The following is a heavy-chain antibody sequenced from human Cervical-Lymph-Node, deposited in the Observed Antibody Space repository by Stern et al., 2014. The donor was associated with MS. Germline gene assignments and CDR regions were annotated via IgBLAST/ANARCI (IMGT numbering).Heavy chain of an antibody. Sequence: VQLVESGGGLVRPGGSLRLSCAASGFPFTDYYINWIRQAPGKGLEWVSYISASGSTIYVADSVKGRFTISRDNAKESVYLQMNSLRVEDTAMYYCARERDGADYWGQGTLVTVSS. CDR2: ISASGSTI. J-gene: IGHJ4*02. V-gene: IGHV3-11*01. D-gene: IGHD5-24*01. CDR3: ARERDGADY. CDR1: GFPFTDYY.